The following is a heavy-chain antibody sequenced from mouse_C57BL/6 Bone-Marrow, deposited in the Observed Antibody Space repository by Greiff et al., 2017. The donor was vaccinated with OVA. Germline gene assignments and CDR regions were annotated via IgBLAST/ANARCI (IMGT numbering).Heavy chain of an antibody. CDR1: GFSLTSYG. CDR3: ARGRYYSNYFDY. Sequence: QVQLQQSGPGLVQPSQSLSITCTVSGFSLTSYGVHWVRQSPGKGLEWLGVIWSGGSTDYNAAFISSLSISKDNSKSQVFFKMNSLQADDTAIYYCARGRYYSNYFDYWGQGTTLTVSS. D-gene: IGHD2-5*01. CDR2: IWSGGST. J-gene: IGHJ2*01. V-gene: IGHV2-2*01.